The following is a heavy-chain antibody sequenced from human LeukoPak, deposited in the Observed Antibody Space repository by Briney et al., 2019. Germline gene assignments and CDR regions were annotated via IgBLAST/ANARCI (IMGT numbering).Heavy chain of an antibody. D-gene: IGHD3-22*01. CDR2: IYYSGST. CDR3: ARDLKYYYDSSGYPQ. J-gene: IGHJ4*02. Sequence: SETLSLTCTVSGGSISSSSYYWGWIRQPPGKGLEWIGSIYYSGSTYYNPSLKSRVTISVDTSKNQFSLKLSSVTAADTAVYYCARDLKYYYDSSGYPQWGQGTLVTVSS. V-gene: IGHV4-39*07. CDR1: GGSISSSSYY.